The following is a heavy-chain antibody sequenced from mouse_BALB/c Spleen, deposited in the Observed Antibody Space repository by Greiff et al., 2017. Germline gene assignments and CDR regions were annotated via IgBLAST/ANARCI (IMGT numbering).Heavy chain of an antibody. D-gene: IGHD1-3*01. CDR2: IYPGNVNT. CDR3: ARYKGAFDD. Sequence: VKLVESGPELVKPGASVRISCKASGYTFTSYYIHWVKQRPGQGLEWIGWIYPGNVNTKYNEKFKGKATLTADKSSSTAYMQLSSLTSEDSAVYFCARYKGAFDDWGQGTTLTVSS. V-gene: IGHV1S56*01. CDR1: GYTFTSYY. J-gene: IGHJ2*01.